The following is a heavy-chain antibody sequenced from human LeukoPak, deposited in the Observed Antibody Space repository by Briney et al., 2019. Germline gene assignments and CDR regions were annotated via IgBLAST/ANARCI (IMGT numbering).Heavy chain of an antibody. Sequence: GGSLRLSCAASGFTFNSYAMSWVRQAPGKGLEWVSAISGGGGTTYYADSVEGRFTISRDNSKNTLYLQMHSLRAEDTAIYYCAKAMITMVRVLDSWGQGTLVTVSS. J-gene: IGHJ4*02. CDR1: GFTFNSYA. D-gene: IGHD3-10*01. CDR3: AKAMITMVRVLDS. V-gene: IGHV3-23*01. CDR2: ISGGGGTT.